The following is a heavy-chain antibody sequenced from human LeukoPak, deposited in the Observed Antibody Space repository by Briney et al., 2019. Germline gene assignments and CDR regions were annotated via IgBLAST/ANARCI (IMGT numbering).Heavy chain of an antibody. CDR2: IYSGGST. CDR1: GFTVSSNY. V-gene: IGHV3-66*01. Sequence: EGSLRLSCAASGFTVSSNYMSWVRQAPGKGLEWVSVIYSGGSTYYADSVKGRFTISRDNSKNTLYLQMNSLRAEDTAVYYCARDSPIAAAGSYYYYGMDVWGQGTTVTVSS. CDR3: ARDSPIAAAGSYYYYGMDV. D-gene: IGHD6-13*01. J-gene: IGHJ6*02.